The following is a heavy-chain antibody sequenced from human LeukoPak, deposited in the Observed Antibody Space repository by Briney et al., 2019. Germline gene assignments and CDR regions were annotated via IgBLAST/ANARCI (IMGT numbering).Heavy chain of an antibody. V-gene: IGHV3-20*04. CDR3: ARDMTTVTTPGY. J-gene: IGHJ4*02. CDR1: GFTFDDYR. Sequence: GGSLTLSCSASGFTFDDYRMRWARHAPGKGLEWGSGINWYSGSTVHAHSGKGRFTISTVKATISLYLQMNSLRAEDTALYYCARDMTTVTTPGYWGQGDLVTVSS. CDR2: INWYSGST. D-gene: IGHD4-17*01.